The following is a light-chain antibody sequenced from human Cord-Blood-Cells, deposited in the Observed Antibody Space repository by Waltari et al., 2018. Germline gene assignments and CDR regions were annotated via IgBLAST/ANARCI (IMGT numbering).Light chain of an antibody. CDR1: SSDVGGYNY. Sequence: QSALPQPRSVSGSPGQSVPTPCPGTSSDVGGYNYVSWYQQHPGKAPKLMIYDVSKRPSGVPDRVSGSKSGNAASLTISGLQAEDEADYYCCSYAGSYTFYVFGTGTKVTVL. CDR3: CSYAGSYTFYV. CDR2: DVS. J-gene: IGLJ1*01. V-gene: IGLV2-11*01.